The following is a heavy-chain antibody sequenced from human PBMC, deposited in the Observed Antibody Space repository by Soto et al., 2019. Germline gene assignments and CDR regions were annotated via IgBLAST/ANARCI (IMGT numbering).Heavy chain of an antibody. CDR1: GGSVSSGSYY. J-gene: IGHJ4*02. CDR2: IYYSGST. V-gene: IGHV4-61*01. CDR3: ARVFTGYSSGWPYFDY. D-gene: IGHD6-19*01. Sequence: QVQLQESGPGLVKPSETLSLTCTVSGGSVSSGSYYWSWIRQPPGKGLEWIGYIYYSGSTNYNPSLKSRVTISVDTPKNQFSLKLSSVTAADTAVYYCARVFTGYSSGWPYFDYWGQGTLVTVSS.